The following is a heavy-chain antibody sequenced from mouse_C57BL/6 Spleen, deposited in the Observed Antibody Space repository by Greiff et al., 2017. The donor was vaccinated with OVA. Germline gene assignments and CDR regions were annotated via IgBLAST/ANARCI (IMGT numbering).Heavy chain of an antibody. D-gene: IGHD2-5*01. CDR1: GFTFSSYA. J-gene: IGHJ3*01. CDR3: ARDSNPFAY. Sequence: EVQLVESGGGLVKPGGSLKLSCAASGFTFSSYAMSWVRQTPEKRLEWVATISDGGSYTYYPDNVKGRFTISRDNAKNNLYLQMSHLKSEDTAMYYCARDSNPFAYWGQGTLVTVSA. V-gene: IGHV5-4*01. CDR2: ISDGGSYT.